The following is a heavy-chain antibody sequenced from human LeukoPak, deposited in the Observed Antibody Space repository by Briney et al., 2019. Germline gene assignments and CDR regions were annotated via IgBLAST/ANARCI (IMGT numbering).Heavy chain of an antibody. D-gene: IGHD5-18*01. J-gene: IGHJ4*02. V-gene: IGHV3-48*03. CDR1: GFTLSSSE. CDR3: ARGQGYTYGVPYFDY. CDR2: ISTSGISI. Sequence: GGSLRLSCAASGFTLSSSEMNRVRQAPGKGLEWVSYISTSGISIYYADSVKGRFTISRDDAKNSLYLQMTSLRAEDTAVYYCARGQGYTYGVPYFDYWGQGTLVTVSA.